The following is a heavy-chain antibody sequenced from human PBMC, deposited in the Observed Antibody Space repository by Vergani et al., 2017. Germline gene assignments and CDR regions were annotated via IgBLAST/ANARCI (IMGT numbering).Heavy chain of an antibody. CDR3: AKRGGFDY. J-gene: IGHJ4*02. V-gene: IGHV3-30*02. Sequence: QVQLVESGGGVVQPGGSLRLSCAASGFTFSSYGMHWVRQAPGKGLEWVAFIRYDGSNKYYADSVKGRFTISRDNSKNTLYLQMNSLRAEDTAVYYCAKRGGFDYWGQGTLVTVSS. D-gene: IGHD3-16*01. CDR2: IRYDGSNK. CDR1: GFTFSSYG.